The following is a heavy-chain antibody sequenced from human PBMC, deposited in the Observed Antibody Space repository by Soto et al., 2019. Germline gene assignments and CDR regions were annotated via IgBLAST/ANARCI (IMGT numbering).Heavy chain of an antibody. V-gene: IGHV4-59*01. Sequence: PSETLSLTCTVSRGSISSYYWSWIRQPPGKGPEWIGYVYHSEITNYNPSLESRVTISLDTSKNQFSLKLNSVTAADTAVYYCALAAAGTGLFDYWGQGTLVTVSS. CDR2: VYHSEIT. CDR3: ALAAAGTGLFDY. J-gene: IGHJ4*02. D-gene: IGHD6-13*01. CDR1: RGSISSYY.